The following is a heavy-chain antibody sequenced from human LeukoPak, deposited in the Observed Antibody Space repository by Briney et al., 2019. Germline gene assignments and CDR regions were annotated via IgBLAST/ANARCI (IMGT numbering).Heavy chain of an antibody. Sequence: GGSLRLSCAASGFTVSSNYMSWVRQAPGKGLEWVSVIYSGGSTYSADSVKGRFTISRDNSYNTVSLQMNGLRDEDTGVYYCAKGLKTGVGPYMGYHYYMDVWGKGATVTVSS. J-gene: IGHJ6*03. D-gene: IGHD3-16*01. CDR2: IYSGGST. CDR3: AKGLKTGVGPYMGYHYYMDV. V-gene: IGHV3-53*01. CDR1: GFTVSSNY.